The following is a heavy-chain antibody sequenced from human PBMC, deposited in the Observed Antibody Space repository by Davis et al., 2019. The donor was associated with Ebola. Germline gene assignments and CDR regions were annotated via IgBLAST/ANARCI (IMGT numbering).Heavy chain of an antibody. CDR2: MNPNSGNT. V-gene: IGHV1-8*01. J-gene: IGHJ5*02. Sequence: AASVTVSCKASGYTFTNYDLNWVRQATGQGLEWMGWMNPNSGNTGYAQKFQGRVTMTRNTSISTAYMELSSLRSEDTAVYYCARGSRTFHPWGQGTLVTVSS. CDR3: ARGSRTFHP. CDR1: GYTFTNYD.